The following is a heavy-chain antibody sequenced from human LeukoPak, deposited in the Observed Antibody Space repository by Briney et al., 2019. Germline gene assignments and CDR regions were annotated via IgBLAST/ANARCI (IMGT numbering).Heavy chain of an antibody. CDR1: GGSISRYY. CDR3: AREGSSSSPFDY. D-gene: IGHD6-6*01. J-gene: IGHJ4*02. Sequence: SETLSLTCTVSGGSISRYYWSWIRQPAGKGLEWIGRIYISGSTNYNPSLKSRVTMSVDTSKNQFSLKLSSVTAADTAVYYCAREGSSSSPFDYWGQGTLVTVSS. V-gene: IGHV4-4*07. CDR2: IYISGST.